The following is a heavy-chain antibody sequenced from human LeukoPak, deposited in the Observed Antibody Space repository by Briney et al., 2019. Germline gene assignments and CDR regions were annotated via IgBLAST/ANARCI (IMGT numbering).Heavy chain of an antibody. D-gene: IGHD2-15*01. V-gene: IGHV3-9*01. CDR1: GFTFDDYA. CDR3: AKDKGAVGAYGMDV. CDR2: ISWNSGSI. Sequence: GRSLRLSCAASGFTFDDYAMHWVRQAPGKGLEWVSGISWNSGSIGYADSVKGRFTISRDNAKNSLYLQMNSLRAEDTALYYCAKDKGAVGAYGMDVWGQGTTVTVSS. J-gene: IGHJ6*02.